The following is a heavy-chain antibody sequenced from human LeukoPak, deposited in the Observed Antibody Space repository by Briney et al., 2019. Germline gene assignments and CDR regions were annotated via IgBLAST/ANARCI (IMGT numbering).Heavy chain of an antibody. CDR3: ARHEVDLWFGEYNWFDP. CDR2: IYYSGST. J-gene: IGHJ5*02. D-gene: IGHD3-10*01. Sequence: SETLSLTCTVSGGSISSSSYYWGWIRQPPGKGLEWIGSIYYSGSTYYNPSLKSRVTISVDTSKNQFSLKLSSVTAADTAVYYCARHEVDLWFGEYNWFDPWGQGTLVTVSS. CDR1: GGSISSSSYY. V-gene: IGHV4-39*01.